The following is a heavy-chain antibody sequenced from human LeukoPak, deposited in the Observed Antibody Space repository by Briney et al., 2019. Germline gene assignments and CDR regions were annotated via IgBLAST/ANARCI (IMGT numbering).Heavy chain of an antibody. Sequence: PSETLSLTCTVSGGSISSGSHSWGWIRQPPGKGLEWIGSMYYSGNTYYNSSLKSRLTISVDTSKNQFSLKVTSVTAADTAVYYCARHQYRSGSTYHFDCWGQGTLVTVSS. V-gene: IGHV4-39*01. D-gene: IGHD6-19*01. CDR2: MYYSGNT. CDR1: GGSISSGSHS. CDR3: ARHQYRSGSTYHFDC. J-gene: IGHJ4*02.